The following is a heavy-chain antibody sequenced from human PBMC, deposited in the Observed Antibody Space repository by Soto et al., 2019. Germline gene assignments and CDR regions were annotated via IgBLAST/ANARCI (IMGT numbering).Heavy chain of an antibody. CDR3: ARDLRDTILLWAYGMDV. Sequence: QVQLQESGPGLVKPSGTLSLTCAVSGGSISSSNWWSWVRQPPGKGLEWIGEIYHSGSTNYNPSLRSRVTISVDKSKNQFSLKLSSVTAADTAVYYCARDLRDTILLWAYGMDVWGQGTTVTVSS. V-gene: IGHV4-4*02. J-gene: IGHJ6*02. D-gene: IGHD3-3*01. CDR1: GGSISSSNW. CDR2: IYHSGST.